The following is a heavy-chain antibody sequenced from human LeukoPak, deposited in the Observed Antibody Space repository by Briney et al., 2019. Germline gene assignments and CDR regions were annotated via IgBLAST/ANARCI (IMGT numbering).Heavy chain of an antibody. J-gene: IGHJ4*02. CDR3: ARDQDYYDSSGYYLIFDY. Sequence: GGSLILSCAASGFTFSSYWMSWVRQAPGKGLEWVANIKQDGSEKYYVDSVKGRFTISRDNAKNSLYLQMNSLRAEDTAVYYCARDQDYYDSSGYYLIFDYWGQGTLVTVSS. CDR2: IKQDGSEK. CDR1: GFTFSSYW. D-gene: IGHD3-22*01. V-gene: IGHV3-7*01.